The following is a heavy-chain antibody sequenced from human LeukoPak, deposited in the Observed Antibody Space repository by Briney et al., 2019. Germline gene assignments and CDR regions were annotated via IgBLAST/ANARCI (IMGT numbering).Heavy chain of an antibody. J-gene: IGHJ4*02. D-gene: IGHD3-22*01. CDR1: GYTFTGYY. CDR3: ARDSKGYYDSSGYYGSWHFDY. Sequence: ASVKVSCKASGYTFTGYYMHWVRQAPGQGLEWMGWINPNSGGTNYAQKFQGWVTMTRDTSISTAYMELSRLRSDDTAVYYCARDSKGYYDSSGYYGSWHFDYWGQGTLVTVSS. V-gene: IGHV1-2*04. CDR2: INPNSGGT.